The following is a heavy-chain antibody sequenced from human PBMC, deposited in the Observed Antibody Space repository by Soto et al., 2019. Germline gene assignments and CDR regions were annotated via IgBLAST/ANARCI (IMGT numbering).Heavy chain of an antibody. Sequence: EVQLVESGGGLVKPGGSLRLSCAASGFTFSSYSMNWVRQSPGKGLEWVSSISSSSSYIYYADSVKGRFTISRDNAKNSLYLQMNSLRAENKAVYYCARTHLGYCSSTSRYSRRDYYYGMDVWGQGTTVTVSS. J-gene: IGHJ6*02. V-gene: IGHV3-21*01. CDR3: ARTHLGYCSSTSRYSRRDYYYGMDV. CDR1: GFTFSSYS. D-gene: IGHD2-2*01. CDR2: ISSSSSYI.